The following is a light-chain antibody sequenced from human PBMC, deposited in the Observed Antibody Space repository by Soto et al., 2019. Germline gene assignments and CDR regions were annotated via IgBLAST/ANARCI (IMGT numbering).Light chain of an antibody. CDR1: QSISNW. J-gene: IGKJ1*01. CDR2: HAS. V-gene: IGKV1-5*01. CDR3: QQYNSYS. Sequence: DIEMTQSRSTLSASGGYRFTITCRASQSISNWLAWYQQKPGTAPKVLIYHASNLQSGVPSRFSGSGSGTEFTLTISSLQPDDFATYYCQQYNSYSFGQGTKVDIK.